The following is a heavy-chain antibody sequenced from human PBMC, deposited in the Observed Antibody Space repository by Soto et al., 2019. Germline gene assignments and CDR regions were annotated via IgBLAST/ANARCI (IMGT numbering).Heavy chain of an antibody. CDR2: ICYDGSNK. J-gene: IGHJ6*03. D-gene: IGHD3-3*01. V-gene: IGHV3-33*01. Sequence: QVQLVESGGGVVQPGRSLRLSCAASGFTFSSYGMHWVRQAPDKGLEWVAVICYDGSNKYYADSVKGRFTISRDNSKNTLYLQMNCLRAEDTAVYYCARDGAGVDPDYYYYRDVWGKGTTVTVSS. CDR1: GFTFSSYG. CDR3: ARDGAGVDPDYYYYRDV.